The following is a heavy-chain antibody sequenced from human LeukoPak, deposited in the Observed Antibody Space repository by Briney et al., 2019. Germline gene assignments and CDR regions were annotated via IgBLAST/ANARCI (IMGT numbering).Heavy chain of an antibody. V-gene: IGHV4-59*01. CDR2: IYYSGST. CDR3: ARDKARRSSSWYGHWFDT. J-gene: IGHJ5*02. Sequence: PSETLSLTCTVSGGSISSYYWSWIRQPPGKGLEWIGYIYYSGSTNYNPSLKSRVTISVGTSKNQFSLKLSSVTAADTAVYYCARDKARRSSSWYGHWFDTWGQGTLVTVSS. CDR1: GGSISSYY. D-gene: IGHD6-13*01.